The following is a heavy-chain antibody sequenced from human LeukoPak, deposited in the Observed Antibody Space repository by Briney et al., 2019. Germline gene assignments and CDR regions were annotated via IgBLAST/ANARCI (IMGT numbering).Heavy chain of an antibody. Sequence: ASVKVSCKASGYTFTSYAMNWVRQAPGEGLEWMGWINTNTGNPTYAQGFTGRFVFSLDTSVSTAYLQISSLKAEDTAVYYCASVGYCSGGSCYRSPTFDYWGQGTLVTVSS. J-gene: IGHJ4*02. V-gene: IGHV7-4-1*02. D-gene: IGHD2-15*01. CDR2: INTNTGNP. CDR3: ASVGYCSGGSCYRSPTFDY. CDR1: GYTFTSYA.